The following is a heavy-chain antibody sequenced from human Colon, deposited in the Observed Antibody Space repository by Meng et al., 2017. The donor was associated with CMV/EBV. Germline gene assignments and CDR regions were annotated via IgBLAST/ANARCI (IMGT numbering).Heavy chain of an antibody. V-gene: IGHV4-59*01. D-gene: IGHD2-15*01. J-gene: IGHJ6*02. CDR2: IYYTGSA. CDR3: ARDHSLYGMYV. CDR1: GDSINNYY. Sequence: SETLSLTCTVSGDSINNYYWSWIRQPPGKGLEWIAYIYYTGSANYNPTLKSRVTISVDTSKNQFSLKLTSVIAADTAVDYCARDHSLYGMYVWGQGTTVTSP.